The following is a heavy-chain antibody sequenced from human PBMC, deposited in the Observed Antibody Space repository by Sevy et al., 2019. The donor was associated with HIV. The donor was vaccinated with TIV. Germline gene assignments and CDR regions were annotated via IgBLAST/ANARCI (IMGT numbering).Heavy chain of an antibody. CDR1: GFTVSSKY. Sequence: GGSLRLSCAASGFTVSSKYMSWVRQAPGKGLEWVSVIYSGGSTYYADSVKGRFTISRDNSKNTIYLQMKRLRAEDTAVYYWARESSWGGFDYWGQGTLVTVSS. V-gene: IGHV3-53*01. CDR2: IYSGGST. D-gene: IGHD3-16*01. J-gene: IGHJ4*02. CDR3: ARESSWGGFDY.